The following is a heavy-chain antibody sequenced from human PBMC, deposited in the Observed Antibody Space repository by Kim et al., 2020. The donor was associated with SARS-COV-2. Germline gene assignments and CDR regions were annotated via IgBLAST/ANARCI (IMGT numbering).Heavy chain of an antibody. J-gene: IGHJ6*02. D-gene: IGHD2-15*01. Sequence: SVKVSCKASGGTFSQYGISWVRQAPGQGLEWMGAIIPIFGTTHYAPKFQGRVTITADEFTNTANMELTSLTSGDTAVYYCARDRGSLSGMDVWSQGTTVTVTS. V-gene: IGHV1-69*13. CDR1: GGTFSQYG. CDR3: ARDRGSLSGMDV. CDR2: IIPIFGTT.